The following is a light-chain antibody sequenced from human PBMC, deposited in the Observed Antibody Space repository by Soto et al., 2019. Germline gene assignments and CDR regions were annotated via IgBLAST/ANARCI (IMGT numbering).Light chain of an antibody. V-gene: IGKV2-28*01. CDR2: LGS. CDR3: MQALQTPLT. CDR1: QSLLHSNGYNY. Sequence: DIVMTQSPLSLPVTPGEPASISCRSSQSLLHSNGYNYLDWYLQKPGQSPQLLIYLGSNRASGVPDRLSGSGSGTDFTLKISRVEAEDVGVYYCMQALQTPLTFGGGTKVEIK. J-gene: IGKJ4*01.